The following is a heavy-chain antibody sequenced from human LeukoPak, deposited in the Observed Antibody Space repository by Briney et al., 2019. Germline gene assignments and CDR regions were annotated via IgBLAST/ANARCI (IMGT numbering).Heavy chain of an antibody. V-gene: IGHV4-59*12. D-gene: IGHD3-22*01. CDR2: IYYSGST. J-gene: IGHJ3*02. CDR1: GDSISNYY. CDR3: ASPMTLVLRGLAGIDAFNI. Sequence: SETLSLTCTVSGDSISNYYWSWIRQPPGKGLEWIGYIYYSGSTNYNPSLKSRVTMSVDTSKNQFSLRLSSVTAADTAVYYCASPMTLVLRGLAGIDAFNIWGQGTMVTVSS.